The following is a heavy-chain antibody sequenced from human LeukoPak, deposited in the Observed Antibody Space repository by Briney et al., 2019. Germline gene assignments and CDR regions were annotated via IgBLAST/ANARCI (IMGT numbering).Heavy chain of an antibody. D-gene: IGHD3-22*01. Sequence: SETLSLTCTVSGGSISSSSYYWSWIRQPPGKGLEWIGEINHSGDTNYNPSLKSRVSMAVDTSKKHFSLKLTSVTATDTAVYYCARVTGYMIEDYFDYWGQGTLVTVSS. CDR1: GGSISSSSYY. CDR2: INHSGDT. V-gene: IGHV4-39*07. CDR3: ARVTGYMIEDYFDY. J-gene: IGHJ4*02.